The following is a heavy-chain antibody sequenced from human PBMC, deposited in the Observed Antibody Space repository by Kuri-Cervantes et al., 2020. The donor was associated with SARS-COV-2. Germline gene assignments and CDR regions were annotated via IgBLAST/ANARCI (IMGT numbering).Heavy chain of an antibody. CDR3: AKDRVGVQDF. V-gene: IGHV3-30*04. CDR2: ISHDGKNK. CDR1: GFTFSSYA. J-gene: IGHJ4*02. Sequence: GESLKISCAASGFTFSSYAMHWVRQAPGKGLEWVAVISHDGKNKKCIASGKGRFTIPRDNSQNTLYLHMKSLRSEDTAMYYCAKDRVGVQDFWGQGTLVTVSS. D-gene: IGHD2-21*01.